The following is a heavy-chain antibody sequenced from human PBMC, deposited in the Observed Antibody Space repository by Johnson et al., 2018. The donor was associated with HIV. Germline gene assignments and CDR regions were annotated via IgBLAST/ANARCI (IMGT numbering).Heavy chain of an antibody. D-gene: IGHD2-21*01. CDR2: ISYDGSEK. V-gene: IGHV3-30*04. J-gene: IGHJ3*02. CDR3: AILGWGAFDI. CDR1: GFTFSDYA. Sequence: HVQLVESGGNVVQPGRSLRLSCAASGFTFSDYAMHWVRQAPGKGLEWVAVISYDGSEKYFADSVKGRFTISRDSSKNTLYLQMNSLRAEDTAVYYCAILGWGAFDIWGQGTMVTVSS.